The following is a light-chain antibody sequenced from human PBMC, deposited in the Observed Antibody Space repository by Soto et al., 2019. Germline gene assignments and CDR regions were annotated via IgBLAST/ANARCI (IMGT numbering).Light chain of an antibody. CDR3: SSYTDSSTSNWV. CDR2: EVR. Sequence: QSALTQPASVSGSPGQSITISCIGTSSDVGGYNYVSWYQQHPGKAPKLMIFEVRNRRSGVSTRFSGSKSGNTASLTISGLRAEDEADYYCSSYTDSSTSNWVFGGGTKLTVL. V-gene: IGLV2-14*01. J-gene: IGLJ3*02. CDR1: SSDVGGYNY.